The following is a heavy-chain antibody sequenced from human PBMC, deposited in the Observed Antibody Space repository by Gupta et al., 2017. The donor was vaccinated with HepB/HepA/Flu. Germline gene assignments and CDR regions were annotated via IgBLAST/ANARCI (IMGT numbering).Heavy chain of an antibody. CDR1: GCTFSSYD. CDR2: IGTAVDT. J-gene: IGHJ5*02. D-gene: IGHD3-10*01. Sequence: EVQLVESGGGLVQPGGSLRVYCEASGCTFSSYDMHWVRQATGKGLAWVSAIGTAVDTYYPGSVKGRFTISRENAKNSLYLQVNSLRAGDTAVYYCARGTQSGSYPGGSTWFDPWGQGTLVTGSS. CDR3: ARGTQSGSYPGGSTWFDP. V-gene: IGHV3-13*01.